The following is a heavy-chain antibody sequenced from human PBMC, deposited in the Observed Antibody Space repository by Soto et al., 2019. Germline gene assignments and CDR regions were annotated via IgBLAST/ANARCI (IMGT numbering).Heavy chain of an antibody. J-gene: IGHJ4*02. CDR3: ARGRGDYDAGLDY. Sequence: QVQLVQSGAEVKKPGSSVKVSCKASGGTFSSYTISWVRQAPGQGLEWMGRIIPILGIANYAQKFQGRVTITADKSTSTAYMELSSLRFEDTAVYYCARGRGDYDAGLDYWGQGTLVTVSS. CDR2: IIPILGIA. D-gene: IGHD4-17*01. CDR1: GGTFSSYT. V-gene: IGHV1-69*02.